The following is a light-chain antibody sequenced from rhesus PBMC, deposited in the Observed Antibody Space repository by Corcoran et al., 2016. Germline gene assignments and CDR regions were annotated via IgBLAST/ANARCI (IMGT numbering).Light chain of an antibody. J-gene: IGLJ1*01. Sequence: QAAPTQSPSVSGSPGQSVTISCTGTISDLGGYNRVSWYQQLPGKAPQLIIFEVSKRPSGVSDRFSDSKSANTASLTISGLQAEDEADYYCSSFASSTPFIFGTGTRLTVL. CDR1: ISDLGGYNR. V-gene: IGLV2-13*03. CDR2: EVS. CDR3: SSFASSTPFI.